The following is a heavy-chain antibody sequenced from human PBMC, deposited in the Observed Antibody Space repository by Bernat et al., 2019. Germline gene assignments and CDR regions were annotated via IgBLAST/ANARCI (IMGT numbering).Heavy chain of an antibody. D-gene: IGHD6-19*01. CDR2: ISSSGSTI. J-gene: IGHJ1*01. CDR1: GFTFSSYE. CDR3: ARDLGSGWYGLAEYFQH. V-gene: IGHV3-48*03. Sequence: EVQLVESGGGLVQPGVSLRLSCSASGFTFSSYEMNWVRQAPGKGLEWVSYISSSGSTIYYADSVKGRFTISRDNAKNSLYLQMNSLRAEDTAVYYCARDLGSGWYGLAEYFQHWGQGTLVTVAS.